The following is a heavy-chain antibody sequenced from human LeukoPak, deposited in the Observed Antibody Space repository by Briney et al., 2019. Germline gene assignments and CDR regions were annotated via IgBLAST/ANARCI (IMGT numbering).Heavy chain of an antibody. J-gene: IGHJ4*02. CDR1: GFTFDDYA. CDR2: ISWNSGSI. D-gene: IGHD4-11*01. CDR3: AKGLRLQSLDY. V-gene: IGHV3-9*01. Sequence: GGPLRLSCAASGFTFDDYAMHWVRQAPGKGLEWVSGISWNSGSIGYADSVRGRFTISRDNAKNSLYLQMNSLRAEDTALYYCAKGLRLQSLDYWGQGTLVTVSS.